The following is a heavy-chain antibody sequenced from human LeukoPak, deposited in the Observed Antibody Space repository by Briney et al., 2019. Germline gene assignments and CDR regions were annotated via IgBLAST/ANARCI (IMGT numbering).Heavy chain of an antibody. Sequence: GGSLRLSCAGSGFTFNTYGMSWVRQAPGKGLEWVSAFSLNGGGTYYADSVKGRFTISRDSSKNTLYLQMNSLRAEDTAVYYCATESGYSSGWSFDYWGQGTLVTVSS. J-gene: IGHJ4*02. CDR1: GFTFNTYG. D-gene: IGHD6-19*01. CDR3: ATESGYSSGWSFDY. V-gene: IGHV3-23*01. CDR2: FSLNGGGT.